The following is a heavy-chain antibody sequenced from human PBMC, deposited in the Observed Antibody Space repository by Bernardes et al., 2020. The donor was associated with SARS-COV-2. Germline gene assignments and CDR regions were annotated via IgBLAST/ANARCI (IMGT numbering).Heavy chain of an antibody. CDR2: IYYSWST. V-gene: IGHV4-59*08. J-gene: IGHJ6*01. D-gene: IGHD3-3*01. CDR3: AGQDIGAIFGVVITPAGMDV. CDR1: GGSISSYY. Sequence: SETLSLTYTVSGGSISSYYWSWIRQPPGKGLEWIGYIYYSWSTKYNPSLKSRVTISVDTSKNQFSLKLSSVTAADPAVYYCAGQDIGAIFGVVITPAGMDVWGQGTTVTVYS.